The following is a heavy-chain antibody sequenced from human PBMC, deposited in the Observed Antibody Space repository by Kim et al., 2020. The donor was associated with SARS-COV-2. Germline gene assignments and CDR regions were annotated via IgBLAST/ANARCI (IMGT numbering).Heavy chain of an antibody. CDR2: INWNGGST. CDR1: GFTFDDYG. J-gene: IGHJ6*02. CDR3: ARDKVPYYGMDV. Sequence: GGSLRLSCAASGFTFDDYGMSWVRQAPGKGLEWVSGINWNGGSTGYADSVKGRFTISRDNAKNSLYLQMNSLRAEDTALYHCARDKVPYYGMDVWGQGTTVTVSS. V-gene: IGHV3-20*01.